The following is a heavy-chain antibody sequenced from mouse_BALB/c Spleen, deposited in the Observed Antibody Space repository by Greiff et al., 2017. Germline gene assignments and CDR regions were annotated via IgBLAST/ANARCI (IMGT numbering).Heavy chain of an antibody. D-gene: IGHD5-2*01. CDR3: ARSLGNTNYFDY. CDR1: GFTFSSFG. CDR2: ISSGSSTI. Sequence: EVKLVESGGGLVQPGGSRKLSCAASGFTFSSFGMHWVRQAPEKGLEWVAYISSGSSTIYYADTVKGRFTISRDNPKNTLFLQMTSLRSEDTAMYYCARSLGNTNYFDYWGQGTTLTVSS. V-gene: IGHV5-17*02. J-gene: IGHJ2*01.